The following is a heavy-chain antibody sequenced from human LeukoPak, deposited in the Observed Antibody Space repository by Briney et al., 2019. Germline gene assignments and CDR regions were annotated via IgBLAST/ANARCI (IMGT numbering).Heavy chain of an antibody. Sequence: GASVTVSCTASGYTFTSYYMHWVRQAPGQGLEWMGIINPSGGSTSYAQKFQGRVTMTRDTSTSTVYMELSSLRSEDTAVYYCARDVGGVYYYWGQGTLVTVSS. J-gene: IGHJ4*02. D-gene: IGHD3-16*01. V-gene: IGHV1-46*01. CDR2: INPSGGST. CDR3: ARDVGGVYYY. CDR1: GYTFTSYY.